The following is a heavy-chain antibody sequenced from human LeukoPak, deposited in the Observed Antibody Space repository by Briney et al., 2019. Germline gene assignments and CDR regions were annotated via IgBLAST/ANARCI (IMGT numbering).Heavy chain of an antibody. CDR1: GYTFTGYY. V-gene: IGHV1-2*02. Sequence: ASVKVSCKASGYTFTGYYMHWVRQAPGQGLEWVGYIYPNSGATKYAQKFQGRVTMTRDTSINTAYMELSGQRFDDTAVYYCARDRDGGVGTIDYWGQGTLVPVSS. CDR2: IYPNSGAT. J-gene: IGHJ4*02. D-gene: IGHD3-3*01. CDR3: ARDRDGGVGTIDY.